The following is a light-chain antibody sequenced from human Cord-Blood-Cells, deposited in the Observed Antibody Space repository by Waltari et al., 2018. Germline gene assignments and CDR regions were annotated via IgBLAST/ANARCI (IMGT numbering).Light chain of an antibody. CDR2: WAS. CDR1: PSVLYSSNNKNY. Sequence: DIVMPQSPDSLAVSLGERAPITCKSSPSVLYSSNNKNYLAWYQQKPGQPPKLLIYWASTRESGVPDRFSGSGSGTDFTLTISSLQAEDVAVYYCQQYYSTPYTFGQGTKLEIK. V-gene: IGKV4-1*01. CDR3: QQYYSTPYT. J-gene: IGKJ2*01.